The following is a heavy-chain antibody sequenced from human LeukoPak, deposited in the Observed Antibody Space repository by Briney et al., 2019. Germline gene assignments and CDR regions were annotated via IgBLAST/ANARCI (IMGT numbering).Heavy chain of an antibody. CDR2: IYYSGST. D-gene: IGHD3-16*02. Sequence: SETLSLTYTVSGGSISSSSYYWGWIRQPPGKGLEWIGSIYYSGSTYYNPSLKSRVTISVDTSKNQFSLKLSSVTAADTAVYYCARLSWDDYVWGSYLVDYWGQGTLVTVSS. CDR1: GGSISSSSYY. J-gene: IGHJ4*02. CDR3: ARLSWDDYVWGSYLVDY. V-gene: IGHV4-39*07.